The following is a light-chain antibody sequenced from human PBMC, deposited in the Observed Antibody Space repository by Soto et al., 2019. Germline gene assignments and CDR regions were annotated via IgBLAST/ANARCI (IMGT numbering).Light chain of an antibody. CDR1: ESGSSSY. J-gene: IGKJ4*01. CDR2: NAS. V-gene: IGKV3-20*01. Sequence: EIVLTQSPGTLSLSPGERATLSCRSSESGSSSYLAWYQQKPGQAPRLLIYNASRRATGIPDRFSGSGSGTDFTLTISRLEPEDFAVYYCQQYGSPLTFGGGTKVEI. CDR3: QQYGSPLT.